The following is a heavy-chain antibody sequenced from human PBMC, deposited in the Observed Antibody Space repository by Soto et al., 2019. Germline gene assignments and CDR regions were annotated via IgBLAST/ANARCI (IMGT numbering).Heavy chain of an antibody. CDR2: IYPRDSDT. CDR3: ARTRSFTLGFYYDGMDV. J-gene: IGHJ6*02. CDR1: GYSFASYW. V-gene: IGHV5-51*01. D-gene: IGHD6-6*01. Sequence: GESLKISCQGSGYSFASYWIGWVRQMPGKDLERMGIIYPRDSDTRYSPSFQGQVTISADKSLRTAYLQWNSLKASDTALYYCARTRSFTLGFYYDGMDVWGQGIPVTVSS.